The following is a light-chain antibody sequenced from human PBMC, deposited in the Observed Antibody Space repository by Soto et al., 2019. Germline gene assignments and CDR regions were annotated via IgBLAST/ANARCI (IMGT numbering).Light chain of an antibody. V-gene: IGKV3-20*01. CDR3: QEYGSSPIT. CDR1: QSVSSSY. CDR2: GAS. Sequence: ENVLKKSPGTLTLPPGDRATLSCRASQSVSSSYLAWYQQKPGQAPRLLIYGASTRATGIPDRFSGDGSVTHFTLTISILEAEDFVMYYCQEYGSSPITFGHGTLLDIK. J-gene: IGKJ5*01.